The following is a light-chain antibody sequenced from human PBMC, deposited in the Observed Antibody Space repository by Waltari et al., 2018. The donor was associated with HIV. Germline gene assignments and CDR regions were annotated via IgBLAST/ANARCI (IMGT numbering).Light chain of an antibody. CDR1: GLATHY. V-gene: IGLV3-25*03. Sequence: SYELTQPPSVSVSPGETAGITCSGDGLATHYTFWYQQRPGQAPVMVIFKDTQRSSGIPERFSGPSSGTTVTLTISGVQSEDEADYYCQSVDSTGTQVLFGGGTKLSVL. CDR2: KDT. CDR3: QSVDSTGTQVL. J-gene: IGLJ2*01.